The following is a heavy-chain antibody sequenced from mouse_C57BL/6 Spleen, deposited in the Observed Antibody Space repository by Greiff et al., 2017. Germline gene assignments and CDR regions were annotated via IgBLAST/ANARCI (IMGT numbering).Heavy chain of an antibody. V-gene: IGHV1-54*01. J-gene: IGHJ1*03. CDR2: INPGSGGT. CDR1: GYAFTNYL. D-gene: IGHD2-4*01. CDR3: ARRGSTMITHWYFDV. Sequence: QVQLQQSGAELVRPGTSVKVSCKASGYAFTNYLIEWVKQRPGQGLEWIGVINPGSGGTNYNEKFKGKATLTADKSSSTAYMQLSSRTSEDSAVFVCARRGSTMITHWYFDVWGTGTTVTVSS.